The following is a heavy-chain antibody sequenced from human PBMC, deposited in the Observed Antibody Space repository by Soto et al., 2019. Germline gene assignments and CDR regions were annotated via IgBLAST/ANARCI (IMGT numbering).Heavy chain of an antibody. D-gene: IGHD2-2*02. Sequence: QVQLVQSGAEVKKPGSSVKVSCKASGGTFSSYAISWVRQAPGQGLEWMGGIIPIFGTANYAQKFQGRVTITADKSTSTAYMELSSLRSEDTAVSYCTRGYCSSTSCYTWFDPWGQGTLVTVSS. CDR2: IIPIFGTA. V-gene: IGHV1-69*06. J-gene: IGHJ5*02. CDR3: TRGYCSSTSCYTWFDP. CDR1: GGTFSSYA.